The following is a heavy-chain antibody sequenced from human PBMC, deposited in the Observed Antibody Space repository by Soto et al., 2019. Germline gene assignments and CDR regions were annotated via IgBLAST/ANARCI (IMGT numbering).Heavy chain of an antibody. V-gene: IGHV3-21*01. Sequence: GGSLRLSCAASGFTFSSYSMNWVRQAPGKGLEWVSSISSSSSYIYYADSVKGRFTISRDNAKNSLYLQMNSLRAEDTAVYYCARDRAPIFGVVSRFRTPLDYWGQGTLVTVSS. J-gene: IGHJ4*02. CDR2: ISSSSSYI. CDR1: GFTFSSYS. D-gene: IGHD3-3*02. CDR3: ARDRAPIFGVVSRFRTPLDY.